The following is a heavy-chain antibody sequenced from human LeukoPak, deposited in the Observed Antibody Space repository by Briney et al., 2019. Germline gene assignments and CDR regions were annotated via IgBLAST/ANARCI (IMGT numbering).Heavy chain of an antibody. CDR1: GFTFSSYW. D-gene: IGHD3-22*01. CDR3: ARAPSEIGGYYPEYFRH. V-gene: IGHV3-74*01. CDR2: INSDGST. Sequence: GRPLRLSCAASGFTFSSYWMHWVRHAPRKGLFWVSRINSDGSTRYADSVKCRFTISRDNAKNTVSLQMNSLRAEDTGVYYCARAPSEIGGYYPEYFRHWGQGTLVTVSP. J-gene: IGHJ1*01.